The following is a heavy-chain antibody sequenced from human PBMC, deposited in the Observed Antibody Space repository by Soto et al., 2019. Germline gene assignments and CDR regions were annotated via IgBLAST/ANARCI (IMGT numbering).Heavy chain of an antibody. Sequence: HPGGSLRLSCAASGFTFSSYAMSWVRRAPGEGQEWVSAISGSGGSTYYADSVKGRFTISRDNSKNTLYLQMNSLRAEDTAVYYCAKARAQYYDFWSGYPVDYWGQGT. CDR1: GFTFSSYA. J-gene: IGHJ4*02. CDR3: AKARAQYYDFWSGYPVDY. CDR2: ISGSGGST. D-gene: IGHD3-3*01. V-gene: IGHV3-23*01.